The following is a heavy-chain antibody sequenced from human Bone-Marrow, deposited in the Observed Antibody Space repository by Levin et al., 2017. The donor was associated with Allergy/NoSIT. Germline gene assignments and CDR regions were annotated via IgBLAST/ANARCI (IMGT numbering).Heavy chain of an antibody. CDR3: ARDLLNYDILTGYSHNWFDP. V-gene: IGHV1-46*01. J-gene: IGHJ5*02. CDR2: INPSGGST. CDR1: GYTFTSYY. Sequence: PGGSLRLSCKASGYTFTSYYMHWVRQAPGQGLEWMGIINPSGGSTSYAQKFQGRVTMTRDTSTSTVYMELSSLRSEDTAVYYCARDLLNYDILTGYSHNWFDPWGQGTLVTVSS. D-gene: IGHD3-9*01.